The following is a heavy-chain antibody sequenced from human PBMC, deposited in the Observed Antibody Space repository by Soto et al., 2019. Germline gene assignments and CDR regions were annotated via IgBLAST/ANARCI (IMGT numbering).Heavy chain of an antibody. CDR2: IIPIFGTA. D-gene: IGHD3-3*01. CDR3: ASSLYYDFCSGYLSSKFDY. J-gene: IGHJ4*02. CDR1: GGTFSSYA. Sequence: QVQLVQSGAEVKNPGSSVKVSCKASGGTFSSYAISWVRQAPGQGLEWMGGIIPIFGTANYAQKFQVRVTITADESTITAYMELSSLRSEDTAVYYCASSLYYDFCSGYLSSKFDYWGQGTMVTVSS. V-gene: IGHV1-69*01.